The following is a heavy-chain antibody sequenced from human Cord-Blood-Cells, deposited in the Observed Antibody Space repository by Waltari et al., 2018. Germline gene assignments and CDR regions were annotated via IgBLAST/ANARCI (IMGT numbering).Heavy chain of an antibody. V-gene: IGHV4-39*01. CDR1: GGSISSSSYY. Sequence: QLQLQESGPGLVKPSETLSLTCPVSGGSISSSSYYWGWIRQPPGKGLEWIGSIYYSGSTYYNPSLKSRVTISVDTSKNQFSLKLSSVTAADTAVYYCARLTRPDYDILTGYWYFDLWGRGTLVTVSS. CDR2: IYYSGST. CDR3: ARLTRPDYDILTGYWYFDL. J-gene: IGHJ2*01. D-gene: IGHD3-9*01.